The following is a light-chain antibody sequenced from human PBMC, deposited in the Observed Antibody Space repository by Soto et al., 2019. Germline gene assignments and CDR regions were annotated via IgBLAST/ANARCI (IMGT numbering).Light chain of an antibody. CDR2: EGS. Sequence: QSALTQPASVSESPGQSITISCTGTSRAFGSYEFVSWYQQYPGKAPKLMIYEGSKRPSGVSDRFSGSKSGNTASLTISGLQAEDEADYFCCSYAGGSNVFGAGTKVTVL. J-gene: IGLJ1*01. CDR3: CSYAGGSNV. V-gene: IGLV2-23*03. CDR1: SRAFGSYEF.